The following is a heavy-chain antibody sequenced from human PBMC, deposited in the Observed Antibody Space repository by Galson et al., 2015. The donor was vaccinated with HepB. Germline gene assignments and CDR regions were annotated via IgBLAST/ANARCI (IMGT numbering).Heavy chain of an antibody. D-gene: IGHD3-3*01. J-gene: IGHJ4*02. CDR1: GYTFTGYY. CDR2: INPNSGGT. Sequence: SVKVSCKASGYTFTGYYIHWVRQAPGQGLEWMGWINPNSGGTNYTQKFQGRVTMTRDTSISTAYMELSRLRSDDTAVYYYARAFYDFWSGYYTPYYFDYWGQGTLVTVSS. V-gene: IGHV1-2*02. CDR3: ARAFYDFWSGYYTPYYFDY.